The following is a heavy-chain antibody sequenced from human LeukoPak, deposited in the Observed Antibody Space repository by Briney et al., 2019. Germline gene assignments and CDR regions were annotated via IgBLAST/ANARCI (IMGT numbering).Heavy chain of an antibody. CDR3: ARALRHDYGDPHLGY. Sequence: GGSLRLSCAASGFTFSSYWMHWVRQAPGKGLVWVSRINSDGSSTSYADSVKGRFTVSRDNAKNTLYLQMNSLRAEDTAVYYCARALRHDYGDPHLGYWGQGTLVTVSS. CDR1: GFTFSSYW. V-gene: IGHV3-74*01. CDR2: INSDGSST. D-gene: IGHD4-17*01. J-gene: IGHJ4*02.